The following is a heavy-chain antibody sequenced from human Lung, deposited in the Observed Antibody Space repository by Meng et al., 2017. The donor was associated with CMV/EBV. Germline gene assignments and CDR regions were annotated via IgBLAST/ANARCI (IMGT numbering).Heavy chain of an antibody. D-gene: IGHD3-9*01. Sequence: ASVKVSCKASGYTFTGYYIHWVRQAPGQGLEWMGWIHPNSGGTNYAEKFRGRVTMTRDTSITTAYMGLSRLTSDDTAVYYCARDLAGSTYYDILTGYNYYRYGRDVWGKVTXVTGSS. CDR1: GYTFTGYY. V-gene: IGHV1-2*02. CDR2: IHPNSGGT. J-gene: IGHJ6*04. CDR3: ARDLAGSTYYDILTGYNYYRYGRDV.